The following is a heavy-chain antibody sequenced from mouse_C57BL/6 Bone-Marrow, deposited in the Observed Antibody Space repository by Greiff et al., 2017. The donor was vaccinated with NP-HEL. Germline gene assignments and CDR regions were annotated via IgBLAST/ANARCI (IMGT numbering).Heavy chain of an antibody. CDR2: IWRGGST. V-gene: IGHV2-5*01. CDR3: AKNNGYPYYFDY. J-gene: IGHJ2*01. Sequence: VMLVESGPGLVQPSQSLSITCTVSGFSLTSYGVHWVRQSPGKGLEWLGVIWRGGSTDYNAAFMSRLSITKDNSKSQVFLKMNILQADDTAIYYCAKNNGYPYYFDYWGQGTTLTVSA. D-gene: IGHD2-2*01. CDR1: GFSLTSYG.